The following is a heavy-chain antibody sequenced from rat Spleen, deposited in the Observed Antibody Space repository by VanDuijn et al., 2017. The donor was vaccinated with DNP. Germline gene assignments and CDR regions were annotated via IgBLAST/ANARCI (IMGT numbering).Heavy chain of an antibody. CDR1: GFTFSNSG. Sequence: EVQLVESGGGLVQPGRSLKLSCAASGFTFSNSGMAWVRQAPTKGLEWVATISTSGGSTYYRDSVKGRFTISRDNARNTLYLQMDSLRSEDTATFYCATHSGWFAYWGQGSPVTVSS. V-gene: IGHV5S13*01. D-gene: IGHD1-1*01. CDR3: ATHSGWFAY. CDR2: ISTSGGST. J-gene: IGHJ3*01.